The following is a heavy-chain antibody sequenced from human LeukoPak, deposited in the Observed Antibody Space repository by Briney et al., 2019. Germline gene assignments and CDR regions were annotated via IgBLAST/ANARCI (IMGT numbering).Heavy chain of an antibody. D-gene: IGHD3-10*01. V-gene: IGHV3-48*03. J-gene: IGHJ4*02. CDR1: GFTFSSYE. CDR2: TSSSGSTI. CDR3: AKALGSALVRGVMDY. Sequence: GGSLRLSCAASGFTFSSYEMNWVRQAPGKGLEWVSYTSSSGSTIYYADSVKGRFTISRDNSKNTLYLQMDSLRAEDTAVYYCAKALGSALVRGVMDYWGQGTPVTVSS.